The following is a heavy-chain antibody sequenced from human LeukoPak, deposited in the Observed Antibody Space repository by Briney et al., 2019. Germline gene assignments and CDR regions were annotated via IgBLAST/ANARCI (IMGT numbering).Heavy chain of an antibody. CDR1: GFTFSSYS. D-gene: IGHD2-2*01. CDR3: ARAPTVLVGYCSSSSCQADY. Sequence: SGGSLRLSCAAFGFTFSSYSMNWVRQAPGKGLEWVSAISSSSSYIYYADSVKDRFTISRDNAENSLYLQMNSLRVEDTAVYYCARAPTVLVGYCSSSSCQADYWGQGTLVTVSS. V-gene: IGHV3-21*01. J-gene: IGHJ4*02. CDR2: ISSSSSYI.